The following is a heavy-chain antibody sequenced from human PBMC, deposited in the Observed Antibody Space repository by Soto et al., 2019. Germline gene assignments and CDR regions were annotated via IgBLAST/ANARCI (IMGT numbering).Heavy chain of an antibody. V-gene: IGHV3-30*18. Sequence: PGGSLRLSCAASGFTFSSYGMHWVRQAPGKGLEWVAVISYDGSNKYYADSVKGRFTISRDNSKNTLYLQMNSLRAEDTAVYYCAKALSRYFDWSFDYWGQGTLVTVSS. CDR3: AKALSRYFDWSFDY. D-gene: IGHD3-9*01. CDR2: ISYDGSNK. CDR1: GFTFSSYG. J-gene: IGHJ4*02.